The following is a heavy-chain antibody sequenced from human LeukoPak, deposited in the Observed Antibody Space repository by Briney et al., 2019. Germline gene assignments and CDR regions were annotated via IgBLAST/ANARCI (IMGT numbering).Heavy chain of an antibody. J-gene: IGHJ6*03. V-gene: IGHV3-15*01. D-gene: IGHD4-17*01. CDR1: GFTFSNAW. CDR3: TTTVTTLRTYYYYYMDV. Sequence: NPGGSLRLSCAASGFTFSNAWMSWVRQAPGKGLEWVGRIKSKTDGGTTDYAAPVKGRFTISRDDSKNTLYLQMNSLKTEDTAVYYCTTTVTTLRTYYYYYMDVWGKGTTVTVSS. CDR2: IKSKTDGGTT.